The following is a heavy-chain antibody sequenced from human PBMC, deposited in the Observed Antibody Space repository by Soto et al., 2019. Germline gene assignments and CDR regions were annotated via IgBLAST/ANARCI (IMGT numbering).Heavy chain of an antibody. J-gene: IGHJ3*02. Sequence: QVQLQESGPGLVKPSETLSLTCTVSGGSISTYHWNWIRQSAGKGLEWIGRVYISGSTNYHPSLKSRVAMSVDTSNNQFSLKVTSVTAADTAVYYCARGGRDGFDIWGQGTMVTVSS. V-gene: IGHV4-4*07. CDR1: GGSISTYH. CDR2: VYISGST. CDR3: ARGGRDGFDI.